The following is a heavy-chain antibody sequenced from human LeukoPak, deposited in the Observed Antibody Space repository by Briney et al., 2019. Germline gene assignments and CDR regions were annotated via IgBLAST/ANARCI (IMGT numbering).Heavy chain of an antibody. V-gene: IGHV1-18*01. CDR1: GYTFTSYG. CDR3: ARESSVYYYDSSGYYAWDY. J-gene: IGHJ4*02. Sequence: GASVKVSCKASGYTFTSYGISWVRQAPGRGLEWMGWISAYNGNTNYAQKLQGRVTMTTDTSTSTAYMELRSLRSDDTAVYYCARESSVYYYDSSGYYAWDYWGQGTLVTVSS. D-gene: IGHD3-22*01. CDR2: ISAYNGNT.